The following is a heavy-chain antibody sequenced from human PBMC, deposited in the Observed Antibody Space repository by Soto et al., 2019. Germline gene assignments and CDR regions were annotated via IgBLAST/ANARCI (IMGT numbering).Heavy chain of an antibody. CDR2: IYYSGST. V-gene: IGHV4-61*01. D-gene: IGHD2-15*01. CDR1: GGSVSSGSYY. CDR3: AIRWGEWGYCSGGSCYVGAFDI. J-gene: IGHJ3*02. Sequence: PSETLSLTCTVSGGSVSSGSYYWSWIRQPPGKGLEWIGFIYYSGSTNYNLSLKSLVTISVDTSKNHFSLKLSSVTAADTAVFYCAIRWGEWGYCSGGSCYVGAFDIWGQGTMVTVSS.